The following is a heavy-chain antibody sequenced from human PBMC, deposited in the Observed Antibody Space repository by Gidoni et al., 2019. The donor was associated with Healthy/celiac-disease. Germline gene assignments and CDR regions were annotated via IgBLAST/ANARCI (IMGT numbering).Heavy chain of an antibody. CDR2: IYSGGST. CDR3: ARDRIAVAGSYYMDV. V-gene: IGHV3-53*01. J-gene: IGHJ6*03. CDR1: GFPVSSNY. D-gene: IGHD6-19*01. Sequence: EVQLVESGGGLIQPAGSLRISCAASGFPVSSNYRSWVRQAPGQGLEWVSVIYSGGSTYYADSVKGRFTISRDNSKNTLYLKMNSLRAEDTAVYYCARDRIAVAGSYYMDVWGKGTTVTVSS.